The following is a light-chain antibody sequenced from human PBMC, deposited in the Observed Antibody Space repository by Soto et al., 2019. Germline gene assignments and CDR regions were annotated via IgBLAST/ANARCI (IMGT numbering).Light chain of an antibody. Sequence: ILMTHSPCSLSAAVLYRVTISFLASQNINTNLNWYQQEPGKAPKLLIFDASSLQNGVPSRFSGGGSGTEFTLTISNLQPEDVATYYCQQYNTAPLTFGGGTKVDI. CDR1: QNINTN. V-gene: IGKV1-39*01. CDR2: DAS. CDR3: QQYNTAPLT. J-gene: IGKJ4*01.